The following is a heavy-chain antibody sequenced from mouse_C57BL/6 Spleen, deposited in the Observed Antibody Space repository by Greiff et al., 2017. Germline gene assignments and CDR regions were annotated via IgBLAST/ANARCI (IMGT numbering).Heavy chain of an antibody. CDR1: CYTFTSYW. J-gene: IGHJ2*01. Sequence: QVQLQQPGTELVKPGASVKLSCKASCYTFTSYWMHWVKQRPGQGLAWIGNINPRDGSTKYNEKFKGKATLTADKYSSTAYMQLNSLPSEDSAVYFCANLDSSGYGLFDYWGQGTTLTVAS. CDR2: INPRDGST. CDR3: ANLDSSGYGLFDY. D-gene: IGHD3-2*02. V-gene: IGHV1-53*01.